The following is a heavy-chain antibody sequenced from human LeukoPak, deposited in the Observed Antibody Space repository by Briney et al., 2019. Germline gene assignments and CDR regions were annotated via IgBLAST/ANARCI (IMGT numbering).Heavy chain of an antibody. CDR2: IIPILGTA. J-gene: IGHJ4*02. CDR1: VGTLSSYA. Sequence: SVKVSCKASVGTLSSYAISWVRPAPGQGRGWRGRIIPILGTANYPQKFQGRVTITADNSRSTAYMELSSLRSEDTAVYYCARERVYYQGSYFDYWGQGTLVTVSS. D-gene: IGHD6-13*01. CDR3: ARERVYYQGSYFDY. V-gene: IGHV1-69*04.